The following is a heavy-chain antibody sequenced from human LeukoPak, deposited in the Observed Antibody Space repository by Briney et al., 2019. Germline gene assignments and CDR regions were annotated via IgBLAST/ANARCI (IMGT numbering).Heavy chain of an antibody. J-gene: IGHJ4*02. Sequence: SETLYLTCTVSGGSISSYYWSWIRQPPGQGLEWIGYIYYSGSTNYNPSLKRRVTISVDTSKNQFSLKLSSVTAADTAVYYCARTSRELRGLDFDYWGQGTLVTVSS. CDR3: ARTSRELRGLDFDY. CDR2: IYYSGST. CDR1: GGSISSYY. D-gene: IGHD1-26*01. V-gene: IGHV4-59*01.